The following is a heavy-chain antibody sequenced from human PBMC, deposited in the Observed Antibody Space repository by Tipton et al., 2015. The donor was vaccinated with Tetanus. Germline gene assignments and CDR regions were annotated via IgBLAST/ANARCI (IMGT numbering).Heavy chain of an antibody. J-gene: IGHJ6*02. V-gene: IGHV1-69*09. CDR2: IIPILGIA. D-gene: IGHD6-13*01. Sequence: QLVQSGAEVKKPGSSVKVSRKASGGTFSSYTISWVRQAPGQGLEWMGRIIPILGIANYAQKFQGRVTITADKSTSTAYMELSSLRSEDTAVYYCARSQGQQLVEDYYYGMDVWGQGTTVTVSS. CDR3: ARSQGQQLVEDYYYGMDV. CDR1: GGTFSSYT.